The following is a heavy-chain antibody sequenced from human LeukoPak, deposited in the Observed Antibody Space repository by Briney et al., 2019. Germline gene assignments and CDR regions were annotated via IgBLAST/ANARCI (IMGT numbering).Heavy chain of an antibody. CDR1: GGSISSSNW. D-gene: IGHD1-20*01. Sequence: IPSETLSLTCAVSGGSISSSNWWSWVRQPPGKGLEWIGEIYHSGSTNYNPSLKSRVTISVDKSKNQFSLKLSSVTAADTAVYYCARMKTITGTTVYFDYWGQGTLVTVSS. CDR3: ARMKTITGTTVYFDY. J-gene: IGHJ4*02. CDR2: IYHSGST. V-gene: IGHV4-4*02.